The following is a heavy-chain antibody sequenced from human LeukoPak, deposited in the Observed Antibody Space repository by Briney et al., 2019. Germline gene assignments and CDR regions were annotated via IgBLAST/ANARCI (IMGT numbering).Heavy chain of an antibody. D-gene: IGHD6-13*01. CDR3: ARGSSSNSWYFDY. CDR1: GDSVSSNSAT. V-gene: IGHV6-1*01. J-gene: IGHJ4*02. Sequence: SQTLSLTCAISGDSVSSNSATWTWIRQSPSRGLEWLGRTYYRSKWYNDYAVSVKSRITVNPDTSRNQFSLHLNSVTPEGTAVYYCARGSSSNSWYFDYWGQGTLVTVSS. CDR2: TYYRSKWYN.